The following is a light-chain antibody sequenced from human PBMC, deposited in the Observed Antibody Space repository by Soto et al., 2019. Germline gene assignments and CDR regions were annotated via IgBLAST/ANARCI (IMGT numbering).Light chain of an antibody. CDR1: QSVARNS. J-gene: IGKJ4*01. Sequence: EIVLTQSPGTLSLSPGERATLSCRASQSVARNSIAWYQQKPGQAPRLLIHAASGRATDVPDRFSGSGSGTAFTLTISEVQPEDFAVYYCQQFHNWPPLTFGGGTKVDIK. CDR3: QQFHNWPPLT. CDR2: AAS. V-gene: IGKV3-20*01.